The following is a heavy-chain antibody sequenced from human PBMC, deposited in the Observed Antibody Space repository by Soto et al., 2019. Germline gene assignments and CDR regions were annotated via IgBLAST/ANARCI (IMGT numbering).Heavy chain of an antibody. CDR2: IFWDDTE. Sequence: QITLKESGPTLVKPTQTLTLTCTFSGFSLSTNGVGVGWIRQPPGKALEWLALIFWDDTERYRPSLQSRLTIARHPSNEQVGLWMTLIDPVEMATYLWAYDLRGSSCSGARCYAVGYWGQGTLVTVSS. J-gene: IGHJ4*02. D-gene: IGHD2-15*01. CDR3: AYDLRGSSCSGARCYAVGY. CDR1: GFSLSTNGVG. V-gene: IGHV2-5*02.